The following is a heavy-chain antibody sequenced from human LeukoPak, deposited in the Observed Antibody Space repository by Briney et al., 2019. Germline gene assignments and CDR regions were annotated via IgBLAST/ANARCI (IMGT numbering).Heavy chain of an antibody. Sequence: SETLSLTCTVSGGSISSYYWSWIRQPPGKGLEWIGYIYYSGSTNYNPSLKSRVTISVDTSKNQFSLKLSSVTAADTAVYYCARVGGVYNWFDPCGQGTLVTVSS. V-gene: IGHV4-59*01. CDR2: IYYSGST. CDR1: GGSISSYY. J-gene: IGHJ5*02. D-gene: IGHD6-25*01. CDR3: ARVGGVYNWFDP.